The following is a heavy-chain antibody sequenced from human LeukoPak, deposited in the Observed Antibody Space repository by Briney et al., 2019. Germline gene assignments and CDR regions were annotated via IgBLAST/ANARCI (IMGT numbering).Heavy chain of an antibody. J-gene: IGHJ3*02. D-gene: IGHD6-13*01. CDR1: GYTFTGYY. V-gene: IGHV1-2*02. CDR2: INPNSGGT. CDR3: ARDEQLGDDAFDI. Sequence: ASVKVSFKASGYTFTGYYMHWVRQAPGQGLEWMGWINPNSGGTNYAQKFQGRVTMTRDTSISTAYMELSRLRSDDTAVYYCARDEQLGDDAFDIWGQGTMVTVSS.